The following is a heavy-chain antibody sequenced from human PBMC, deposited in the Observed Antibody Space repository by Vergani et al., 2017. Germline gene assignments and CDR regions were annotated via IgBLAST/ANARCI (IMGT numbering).Heavy chain of an antibody. CDR1: GFTFSSYS. J-gene: IGHJ2*01. D-gene: IGHD1-26*01. CDR2: ISSSSSYI. CDR3: ARDRVVGATSHWYFDL. V-gene: IGHV3-21*01. Sequence: EVQLVESGGGLVKPGGSLRLSCAASGFTFSSYSMNWVRQAPGKGLEWVSSISSSSSYIHYSDSLKGRFTISRDNAKSSLYLQMNSLRAEDTAVYYCARDRVVGATSHWYFDLWGRGTLVTVSS.